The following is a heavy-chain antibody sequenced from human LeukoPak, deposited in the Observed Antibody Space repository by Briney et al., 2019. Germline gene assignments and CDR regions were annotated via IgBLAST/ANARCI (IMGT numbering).Heavy chain of an antibody. D-gene: IGHD4-23*01. CDR2: IIPIFGTA. CDR1: GYTFTSYA. Sequence: VASVKVSCKASGYTFTSYAISWVRQAPGQGLEWMGRIIPIFGTANYAQKFQGRVTITTDESTSTAYMELSSLRSEDTAVYYCARVDGGNSEHYWGQGTLVTVSS. CDR3: ARVDGGNSEHY. V-gene: IGHV1-69*05. J-gene: IGHJ4*02.